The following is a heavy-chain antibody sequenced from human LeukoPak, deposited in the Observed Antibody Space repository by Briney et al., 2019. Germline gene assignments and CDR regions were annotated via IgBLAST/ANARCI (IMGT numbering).Heavy chain of an antibody. CDR1: GGSISSYY. D-gene: IGHD3-16*01. Sequence: PSETLSLTCTVSGGSISSYYWSWIRQPPGEGREWIGYIYYSGSTNYNPSLKSRVTISVDTSKNQFSLKLSSVTAAHTAVYYRARDFDGGDDTLSGGPYFDYWAQGTLVTVSS. J-gene: IGHJ4*02. CDR3: ARDFDGGDDTLSGGPYFDY. V-gene: IGHV4-59*01. CDR2: IYYSGST.